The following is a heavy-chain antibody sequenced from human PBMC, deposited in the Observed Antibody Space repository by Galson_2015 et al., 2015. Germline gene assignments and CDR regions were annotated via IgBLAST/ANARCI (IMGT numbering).Heavy chain of an antibody. J-gene: IGHJ5*02. CDR3: AREAGDGYNYVRRFDP. CDR2: ISSSSSTI. D-gene: IGHD5-24*01. V-gene: IGHV3-48*02. Sequence: SLRLSCAASGFTFSSYSMNWVRQAPGKGLEWVSYISSSSSTIYYADSVKGRFTISRDNAKNSLYLQMNSLRDEDTAVYYCAREAGDGYNYVRRFDPWGQGTLVTVSS. CDR1: GFTFSSYS.